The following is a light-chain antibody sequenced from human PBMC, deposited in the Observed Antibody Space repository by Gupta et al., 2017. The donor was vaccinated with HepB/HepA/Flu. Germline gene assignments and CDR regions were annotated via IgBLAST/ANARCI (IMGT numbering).Light chain of an antibody. J-gene: IGLJ2*01. CDR2: EVS. CDR3: NSYGGSNNLV. CDR1: SSDVGFYNY. Sequence: QSALTQPPSASGSPGQSVTISCTGTSSDVGFYNYVSWYQQHPGKAPKLMIYEVSKRPSGVPDRFSGSKSGNTASLTVSGLQAEDEADYYCNSYGGSNNLVFGGGTKLTVL. V-gene: IGLV2-8*01.